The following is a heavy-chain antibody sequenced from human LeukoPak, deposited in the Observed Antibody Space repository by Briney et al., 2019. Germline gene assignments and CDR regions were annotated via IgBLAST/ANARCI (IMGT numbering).Heavy chain of an antibody. CDR3: AKADFYYYYMDV. D-gene: IGHD3-3*01. CDR2: ISWDGGST. CDR1: GFTFDDYT. V-gene: IGHV3-43*01. J-gene: IGHJ6*03. Sequence: GGSLRLSCAASGFTFDDYTMHWVRQAPGKGLEWVSLISWDGGSTYHADSVKGRFTISRDNSKNSLYLQMNSLRTEDTALYYCAKADFYYYYMDVWGKGTTVTVSS.